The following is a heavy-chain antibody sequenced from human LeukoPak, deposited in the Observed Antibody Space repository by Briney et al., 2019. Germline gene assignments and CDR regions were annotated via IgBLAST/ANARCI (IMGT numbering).Heavy chain of an antibody. V-gene: IGHV3-23*01. CDR3: AKTTTGYSSGRFPGWPVDY. D-gene: IGHD6-19*01. J-gene: IGHJ4*02. Sequence: GGSLRLSCAASGFTFSSYAVYWVRQAPGKGLEWVSGIFGSGGSTHYADSVKGRFTISRDNSKNTVYLQMNSLRAEDTAVYYCAKTTTGYSSGRFPGWPVDYWGQGTLVTVSS. CDR2: IFGSGGST. CDR1: GFTFSSYA.